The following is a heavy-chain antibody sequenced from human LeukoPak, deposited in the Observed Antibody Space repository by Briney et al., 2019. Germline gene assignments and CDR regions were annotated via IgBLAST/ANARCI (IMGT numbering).Heavy chain of an antibody. D-gene: IGHD3-3*01. CDR1: GYTFTSYD. Sequence: ASVKVSCKASGYTFTSYDINRVRQATGQGLEWMGWMNPNSGNTGYAQKFQGRVTITRNTSISTAYMELSSLRSEDTAVYYCARAYYDFWSGYSVWFDPWGQGTLVTVSS. J-gene: IGHJ5*02. CDR2: MNPNSGNT. V-gene: IGHV1-8*01. CDR3: ARAYYDFWSGYSVWFDP.